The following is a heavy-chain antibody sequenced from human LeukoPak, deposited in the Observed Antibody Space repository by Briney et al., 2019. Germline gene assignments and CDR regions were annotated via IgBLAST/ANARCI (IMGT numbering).Heavy chain of an antibody. Sequence: PSETLSLTCTVSGGSISSTSYYWGWIRQPPGKGLEWIGSIYYSGSTYYNPSLKSRVTISIDTSKNQFSLKLGSVTAADTAVYYCARRLQRDAFDIWGQGTMVTVSS. CDR1: GGSISSTSYY. J-gene: IGHJ3*02. CDR3: ARRLQRDAFDI. V-gene: IGHV4-39*07. CDR2: IYYSGST.